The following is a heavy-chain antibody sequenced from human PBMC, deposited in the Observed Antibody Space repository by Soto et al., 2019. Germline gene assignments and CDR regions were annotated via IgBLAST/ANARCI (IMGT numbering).Heavy chain of an antibody. D-gene: IGHD3-22*01. J-gene: IGHJ4*02. Sequence: QVQLQESGPGLVKPSQTLSLTCTVSGGSISSGGYYWSWIRQHPGKGPEWIGYIYYNGNTYYNPSLKSRVTISVDTSKNQFSLKLSSVTAADTAVYYCARVYYYDSRRSFDYWGQGTLVTVSS. CDR1: GGSISSGGYY. CDR2: IYYNGNT. CDR3: ARVYYYDSRRSFDY. V-gene: IGHV4-31*03.